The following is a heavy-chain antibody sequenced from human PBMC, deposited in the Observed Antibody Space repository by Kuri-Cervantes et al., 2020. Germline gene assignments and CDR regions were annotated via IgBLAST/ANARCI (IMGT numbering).Heavy chain of an antibody. V-gene: IGHV4-30-4*08. Sequence: SETLSLTCTVSGGSISSGDYYWSWIRQPPGKGLEWIGYIYYSGSTYYNPSLKSRVTISVDTSKNQFSLKLSSVTAADTAVYYCARGLGKQQFAWYFDLWGRGTLVTVSS. CDR1: GGSISSGDYY. J-gene: IGHJ2*01. CDR2: IYYSGST. CDR3: ARGLGKQQFAWYFDL. D-gene: IGHD6-13*01.